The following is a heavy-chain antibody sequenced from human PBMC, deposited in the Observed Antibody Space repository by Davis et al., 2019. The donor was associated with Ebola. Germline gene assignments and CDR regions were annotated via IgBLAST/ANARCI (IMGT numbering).Heavy chain of an antibody. V-gene: IGHV4-59*01. J-gene: IGHJ4*02. Sequence: ESLKISCAASGFTFSSYSMNWVRQPPGKELEWIGYIHNSGSTSYKPSLKSRITISLDTSKNQFSLNLSSVTAADTAVYYCARDAVPLYSSSWPNFDYWGQGILVTVSS. CDR3: ARDAVPLYSSSWPNFDY. CDR2: IHNSGST. D-gene: IGHD6-13*01. CDR1: GFTFSSYS.